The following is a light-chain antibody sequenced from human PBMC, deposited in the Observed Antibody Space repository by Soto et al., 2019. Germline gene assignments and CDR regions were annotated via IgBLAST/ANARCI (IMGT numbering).Light chain of an antibody. Sequence: EIVLTQSPGTLSLSPGERATLSCRASQSVSSRYLAWYQQKPGQAPRLLISGAFTRATGIPDRFSGSGSGTDFPLTISRLEPEDFAIYYCQQYGPSPQQYCTSPLLTFGGVTKVEIK. J-gene: IGKJ4*01. V-gene: IGKV3-20*01. CDR1: QSVSSRY. CDR3: QQYGPSPQQYCTSPLLT. CDR2: GAF.